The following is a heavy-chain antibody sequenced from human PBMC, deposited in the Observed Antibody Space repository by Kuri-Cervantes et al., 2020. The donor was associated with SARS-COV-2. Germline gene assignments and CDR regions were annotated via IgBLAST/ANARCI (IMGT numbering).Heavy chain of an antibody. V-gene: IGHV3-7*01. CDR3: ARERAGYCSGGSCYRGGRFDY. Sequence: ETLSLTCAASGFTFSSYWMSGVRQAPGKGLEWVANIKQDGSEKYYVDSVKGRFTISRDNAKNSLYLQMNSLRAEDTAVYYCARERAGYCSGGSCYRGGRFDYWGQGTLVTVSS. CDR1: GFTFSSYW. J-gene: IGHJ4*02. CDR2: IKQDGSEK. D-gene: IGHD2-15*01.